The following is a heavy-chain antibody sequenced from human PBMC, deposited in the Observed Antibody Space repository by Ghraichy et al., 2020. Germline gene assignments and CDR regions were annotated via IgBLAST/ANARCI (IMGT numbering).Heavy chain of an antibody. CDR3: ARSLLTGTYYFDY. V-gene: IGHV4-59*01. Sequence: SETLSLTCTVSGGSISSYYWSWIRQPPGKGLEWIGYIYYSGSTNYNPSLKSRVTISVDTSKNQFSLKLSSVTAADTAVYYCARSLLTGTYYFDYWGQGTLVTVSS. D-gene: IGHD7-27*01. CDR1: GGSISSYY. CDR2: IYYSGST. J-gene: IGHJ4*02.